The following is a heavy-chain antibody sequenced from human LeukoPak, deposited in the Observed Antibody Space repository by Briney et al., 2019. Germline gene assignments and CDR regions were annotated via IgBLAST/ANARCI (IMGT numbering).Heavy chain of an antibody. D-gene: IGHD3-22*01. CDR3: ARDSYYECSGSHAFPI. CDR2: ISAYNGNT. Sequence: SVSASCAVSRYTFTGDGVTWGRQAPGQGLDWMGWISAYNGNTNYAQKLQGRVTMTTDTSTSTAYMELRSLKSDDTAVYYCARDSYYECSGSHAFPIWAGKPIVTVSS. J-gene: IGHJ3*02. V-gene: IGHV1-18*01. CDR1: RYTFTGDG.